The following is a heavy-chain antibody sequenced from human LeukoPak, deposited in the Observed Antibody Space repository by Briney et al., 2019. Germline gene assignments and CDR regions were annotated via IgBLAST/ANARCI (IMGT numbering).Heavy chain of an antibody. CDR3: ARHQWHYYYYMGV. V-gene: IGHV4-39*01. J-gene: IGHJ6*03. D-gene: IGHD6-19*01. Sequence: PSETLSLTCTVSGGSISSSSYYWGWIRQPPGKGLEWIRSIYYSGDTYYNPSLKSRRVTISVDTSKNQFSVRLSSVTAADTAVYYCARHQWHYYYYMGVWGKGSTVTVSS. CDR1: GGSISSSSYY. CDR2: IYYSGDT.